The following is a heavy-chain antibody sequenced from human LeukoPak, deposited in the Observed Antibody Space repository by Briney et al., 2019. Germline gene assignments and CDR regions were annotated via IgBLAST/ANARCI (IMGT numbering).Heavy chain of an antibody. CDR3: ARVGSGYSYGSPFDY. Sequence: ASVKVSCXASGYTFTSYYMHWVRQAPGQGLEWMGIINPSGGSTSYAQKFQGRVTMTRDTSTSTVYMELSSLRSEDTAVYYCARVGSGYSYGSPFDYWGQGTLVTVSS. D-gene: IGHD5-18*01. V-gene: IGHV1-46*01. CDR2: INPSGGST. J-gene: IGHJ4*02. CDR1: GYTFTSYY.